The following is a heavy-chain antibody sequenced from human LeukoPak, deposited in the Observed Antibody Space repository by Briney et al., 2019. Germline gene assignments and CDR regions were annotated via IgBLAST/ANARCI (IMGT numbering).Heavy chain of an antibody. V-gene: IGHV4-4*02. CDR3: ARHRRNYYDSRGAFDI. CDR1: GGSISSSNW. CDR2: IYHSGST. D-gene: IGHD3-22*01. Sequence: SETLSLTCAVSGGSISSSNWWSWVRQPPGKGLEWIGEIYHSGSTNYNPSLKSRVTISVDTSKNQFSLKLSSVTAADTAVYYCARHRRNYYDSRGAFDIWGQGTMVTVSS. J-gene: IGHJ3*02.